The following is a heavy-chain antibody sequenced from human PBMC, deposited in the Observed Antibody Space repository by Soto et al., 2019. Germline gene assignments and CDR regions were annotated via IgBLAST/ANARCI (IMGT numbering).Heavy chain of an antibody. CDR1: GGSVSNKTYY. J-gene: IGHJ4*02. V-gene: IGHV4-61*01. CDR3: ARTTAVPNTLRSRYFFDY. CDR2: VYYSGTT. D-gene: IGHD4-17*01. Sequence: PSETLSLTCTVSGGSVSNKTYYWSWIRQPPGKRLEWIGYVYYSGTTNYNPSLKSRVTISVDLSKNQFSLRLSSVTTADTALYYCARTTAVPNTLRSRYFFDYWGQGTLVTVSS.